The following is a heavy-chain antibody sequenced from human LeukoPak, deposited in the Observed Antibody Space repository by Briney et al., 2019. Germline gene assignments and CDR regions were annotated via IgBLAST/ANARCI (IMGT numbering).Heavy chain of an antibody. D-gene: IGHD5-18*01. J-gene: IGHJ4*02. CDR1: GFSFHIFA. V-gene: IGHV3-23*01. Sequence: GGSLRLSCAASGFSFHIFAMNWVRHAPGKGLEWVSVFISNGSNIFCGDSITGRFTIARDNSKNTVSLQKKSLRAEDTARYYCAKTYRNYFDYWGLGTLVSVSS. CDR2: FISNGSNI. CDR3: AKTYRNYFDY.